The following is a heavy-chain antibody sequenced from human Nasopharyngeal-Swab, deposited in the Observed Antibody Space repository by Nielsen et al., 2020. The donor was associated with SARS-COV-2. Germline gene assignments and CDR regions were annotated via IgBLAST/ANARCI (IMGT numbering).Heavy chain of an antibody. CDR3: TFYGRY. CDR1: GGSISSDDYY. CDR2: MYSNGIT. V-gene: IGHV4-31*03. Sequence: LRLSCTVSGGSISSDDYYWSWICQHPGKGLEWIGYMYSNGITNYNPSLKSRVIMSVDTSKNQFSLHLTSVTAADTAVYFCTFYGRYWGQGTLVTVSS. J-gene: IGHJ4*02. D-gene: IGHD2/OR15-2a*01.